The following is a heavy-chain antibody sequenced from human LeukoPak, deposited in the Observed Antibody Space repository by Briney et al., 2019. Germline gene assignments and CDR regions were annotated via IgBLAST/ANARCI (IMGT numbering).Heavy chain of an antibody. CDR2: INHSGST. Sequence: PSETLSLTCAVYGGSFSGYYWSWIRQPPGKGLEWIGEINHSGSTNYNPSLKSRVTISVDTSKNQFSLKLSSVTAADTAVYYCARGLGRLWLVPQKSFDYWGQGTPVTVSS. CDR3: ARGLGRLWLVPQKSFDY. D-gene: IGHD6-19*01. CDR1: GGSFSGYY. V-gene: IGHV4-34*01. J-gene: IGHJ4*02.